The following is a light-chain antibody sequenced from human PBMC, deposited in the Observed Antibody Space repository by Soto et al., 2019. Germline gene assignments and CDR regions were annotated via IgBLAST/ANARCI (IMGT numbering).Light chain of an antibody. V-gene: IGKV2-28*01. J-gene: IGKJ1*01. Sequence: DIVMTQSPLSLPVTPGEPASISCRSSQSLLHSNGYNYLDWYLQKPGQSPQLLIYLGSNRASGVPDRFSGSGSGTDFTLKSSRVEAEDVGVYYCMQALQTAWTFGQGTQVDIK. CDR2: LGS. CDR3: MQALQTAWT. CDR1: QSLLHSNGYNY.